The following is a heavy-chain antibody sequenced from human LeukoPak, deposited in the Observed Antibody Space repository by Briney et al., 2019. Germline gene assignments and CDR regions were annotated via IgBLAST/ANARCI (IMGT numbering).Heavy chain of an antibody. D-gene: IGHD4-23*01. CDR1: GFTFSNAW. J-gene: IGHJ4*02. CDR3: TTDQTTVVTRAVDY. Sequence: PGGSLRLSCAASGFTFSNAWMNWVRQAPGEGLEWVGRIKSKTDGGTTDYAAPVKGRFTISRDDSKNTLYLQMNSLKTEDTAVYYCTTDQTTVVTRAVDYWGQGTLVTVSS. V-gene: IGHV3-15*07. CDR2: IKSKTDGGTT.